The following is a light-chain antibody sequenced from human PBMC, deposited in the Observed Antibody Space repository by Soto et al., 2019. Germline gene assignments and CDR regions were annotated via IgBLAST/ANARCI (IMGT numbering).Light chain of an antibody. CDR3: QQSSNWPLT. J-gene: IGKJ4*01. CDR1: QSVSSC. CDR2: DAS. Sequence: EILLTQSPATLSLSPGERATLSCRASQSVSSCLAWYQQKPGQAPRLLIYDASNRATGIPARFSGSGSGTDFTLTISSLEPEDFAVYYCQQSSNWPLTFGGGTKVEIK. V-gene: IGKV3-11*01.